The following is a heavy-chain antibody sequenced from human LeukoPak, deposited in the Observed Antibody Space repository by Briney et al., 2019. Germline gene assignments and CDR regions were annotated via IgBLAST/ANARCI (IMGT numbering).Heavy chain of an antibody. V-gene: IGHV3-7*01. Sequence: GGSLRLSCEVSGFTFSSYWMNWVRQAPGKGLEWVANIKQDGSDKYYVDSVKGRFTISRDNAKNSLYLQMNSLRAEDTAVYYCAKDVEPYYDFWSGYSSFDYWGQGTLVTVSS. CDR2: IKQDGSDK. CDR3: AKDVEPYYDFWSGYSSFDY. D-gene: IGHD3-3*01. J-gene: IGHJ4*02. CDR1: GFTFSSYW.